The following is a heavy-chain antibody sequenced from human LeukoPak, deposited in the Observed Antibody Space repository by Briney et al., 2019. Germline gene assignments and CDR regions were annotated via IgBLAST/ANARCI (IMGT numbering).Heavy chain of an antibody. J-gene: IGHJ4*02. CDR2: IYYSGST. CDR3: AREEMPGKFDY. CDR1: GGSISSRSYY. Sequence: SETLSLTCTVSGGSISSRSYYWGWIRQPPGKGLEWIGIIYYSGSTHYNPSLKSRVTISLDTSSNQFSLRVTPVTAADTAMYFCAREEMPGKFDYWGQGILVTVSS. D-gene: IGHD1-26*01. V-gene: IGHV4-39*07.